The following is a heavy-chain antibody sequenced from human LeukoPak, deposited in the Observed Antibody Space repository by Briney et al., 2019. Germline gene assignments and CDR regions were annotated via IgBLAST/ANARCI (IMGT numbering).Heavy chain of an antibody. D-gene: IGHD2-15*01. V-gene: IGHV1-46*01. CDR3: ARDPGYCSGGSCPRYYYYYYGMDV. CDR1: GYTFTSYY. Sequence: GAAVKVSCKASGYTFTSYYMHWVRQPPGQGLEWMGIINLSGGSTNNAQKFQGRVTMTRDTSTSSLYMELSSLRSEDTAVYYCARDPGYCSGGSCPRYYYYYYGMDVWGQGTTVTVYS. J-gene: IGHJ6*02. CDR2: INLSGGST.